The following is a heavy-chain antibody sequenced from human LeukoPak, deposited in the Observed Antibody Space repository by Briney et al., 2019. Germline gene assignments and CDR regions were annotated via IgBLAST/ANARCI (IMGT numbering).Heavy chain of an antibody. CDR2: INHSGTT. V-gene: IGHV4-34*01. D-gene: IGHD6-13*01. Sequence: SSETLSLTCAVYGGSFSGYYWSWIRQPPGKGLEWIGEINHSGTTNYNPSLTSRVTISLGTSKNQISLKLSSVTAADTAVYYCASSRGYRSSLRYHYMDVWGKGTTVTVSS. J-gene: IGHJ6*03. CDR1: GGSFSGYY. CDR3: ASSRGYRSSLRYHYMDV.